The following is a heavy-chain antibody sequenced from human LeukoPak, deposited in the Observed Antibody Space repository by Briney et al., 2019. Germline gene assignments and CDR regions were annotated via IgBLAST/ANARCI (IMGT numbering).Heavy chain of an antibody. J-gene: IGHJ6*03. CDR3: AKAAMVGPRIFYMDV. D-gene: IGHD2/OR15-2a*01. V-gene: IGHV3-9*01. Sequence: GGSLRLSCAASGFTFDDYAMHWVRQAPGKGLEWVSGISWNSGSIGYADSVKGRFTISRDNAKNSLYLQMNSLRTEDTALYYCAKAAMVGPRIFYMDVWGKGTTVIVSS. CDR2: ISWNSGSI. CDR1: GFTFDDYA.